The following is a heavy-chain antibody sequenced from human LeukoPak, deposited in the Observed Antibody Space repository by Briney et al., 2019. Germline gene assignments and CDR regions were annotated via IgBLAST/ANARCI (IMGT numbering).Heavy chain of an antibody. J-gene: IGHJ4*02. D-gene: IGHD3-22*01. CDR1: GGSISSYY. CDR3: ARDLRQGSSGLFDY. V-gene: IGHV4-38-2*02. Sequence: SETLSLTCTVTGGSISSYYWSWIRQPPGKGLEWIGSIYHGGSTYYNPSLKSRVTISVDTSKNQFSLKLSSMTAADTAVYYCARDLRQGSSGLFDYWGQGTLVTVSS. CDR2: IYHGGST.